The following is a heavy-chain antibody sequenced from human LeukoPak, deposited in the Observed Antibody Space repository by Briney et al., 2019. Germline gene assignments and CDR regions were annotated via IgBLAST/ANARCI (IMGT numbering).Heavy chain of an antibody. CDR2: IKQDGSEK. Sequence: PGGSLRLSCAASGFTFSSYWMSWVRQAPGKGLEWVANIKQDGSEKYYVDSVKGRFTISRDNAKNSLYLQMNSLRAEDTAVYYCARKDYGPDGVWYSDYWGQGTLVTVSS. CDR1: GFTFSSYW. CDR3: ARKDYGPDGVWYSDY. D-gene: IGHD4-17*01. J-gene: IGHJ4*02. V-gene: IGHV3-7*03.